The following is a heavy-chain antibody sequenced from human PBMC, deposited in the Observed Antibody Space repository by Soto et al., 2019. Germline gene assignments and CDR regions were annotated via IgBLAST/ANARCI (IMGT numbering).Heavy chain of an antibody. Sequence: SETLSLTCAVYGGSFSGYYWNWIRQPPGQGLEWIGEINHSGSTNYNPSLKSRVTISVDTSKNQFSLKLSSVTAADTAVSYCARVLSNESSYGYYWGQGTLVTVSS. V-gene: IGHV4-34*01. CDR1: GGSFSGYY. J-gene: IGHJ4*02. CDR3: ARVLSNESSYGYY. D-gene: IGHD5-18*01. CDR2: INHSGST.